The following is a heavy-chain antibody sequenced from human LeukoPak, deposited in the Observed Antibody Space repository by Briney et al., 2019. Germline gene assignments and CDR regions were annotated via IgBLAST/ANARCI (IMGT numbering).Heavy chain of an antibody. CDR1: GFSLRAYD. CDR3: AMRDRGYGLDI. CDR2: INGGGDIM. J-gene: IGHJ3*02. D-gene: IGHD3-10*01. V-gene: IGHV3-23*01. Sequence: GGSLRLSCAASGFSLRAYDLIWVRQAPGKGLDWVSIINGGGDIMMYEDSVKGRFTISRDNSKNTFYLQMNSLRVEDTAVYYCAMRDRGYGLDIWGQGTVVTVSS.